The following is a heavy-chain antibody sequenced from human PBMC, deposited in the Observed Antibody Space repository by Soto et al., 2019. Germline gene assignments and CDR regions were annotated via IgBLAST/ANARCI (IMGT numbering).Heavy chain of an antibody. J-gene: IGHJ4*02. Sequence: SETLSLTCTVSGDSITSNSYFWAWIRQPPGKGLEWIGSMYYSGSISNSGSTYYNPSLKSRVTISVDTSKNQFSLKLSSVTAADTAVYYCARARIAVAGDFDYWGQGTLVTVSS. CDR1: GDSITSNSYF. V-gene: IGHV4-39*07. D-gene: IGHD6-19*01. CDR2: ISNSGST. CDR3: ARARIAVAGDFDY.